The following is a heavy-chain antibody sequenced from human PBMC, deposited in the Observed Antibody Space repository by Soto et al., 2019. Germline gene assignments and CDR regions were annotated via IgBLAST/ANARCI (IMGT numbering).Heavy chain of an antibody. V-gene: IGHV1-3*01. Sequence: QVQLVQSGDEVREPGASVKVSCKASGYPFTNYAIHWVRQAPGQRLEWVGWINVGEKQTRYSQTFQGRVTITSDQSANTAYMELSRRKVEDTAVYYCARVLRGLTSVGVAHPGYYWGQGTLVTVSS. CDR3: ARVLRGLTSVGVAHPGYY. J-gene: IGHJ4*02. CDR1: GYPFTNYA. D-gene: IGHD3-3*01. CDR2: INVGEKQT.